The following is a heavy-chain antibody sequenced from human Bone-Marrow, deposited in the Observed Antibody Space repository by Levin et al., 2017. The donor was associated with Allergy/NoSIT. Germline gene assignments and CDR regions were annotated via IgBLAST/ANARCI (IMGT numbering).Heavy chain of an antibody. D-gene: IGHD1/OR15-1a*01. Sequence: GGSLRLSCKDSGYSFTSYWFAWVRQMPGKGLEWMGIIYAGDSDTKYSPSFQGQVTISADRSVNIAYLQRSSLKASATAMYYCARQQEQVDCFDIWGQGTMVTVSS. CDR3: ARQQEQVDCFDI. V-gene: IGHV5-51*01. J-gene: IGHJ3*02. CDR2: IYAGDSDT. CDR1: GYSFTSYW.